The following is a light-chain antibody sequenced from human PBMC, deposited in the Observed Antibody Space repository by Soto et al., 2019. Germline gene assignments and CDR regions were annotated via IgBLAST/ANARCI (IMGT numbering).Light chain of an antibody. CDR1: QSIYTW. V-gene: IGKV1-5*01. J-gene: IGKJ1*01. CDR3: QQYNGYST. Sequence: DIQMTQSPSTLSASVGDRVTITCRANQSIYTWLAWYQQRPGKAPNLLIYDASSLESGVPSRFSGSGSGTAFTLTINSLQPDDFATYYCQQYNGYSTFGQGTKVDIK. CDR2: DAS.